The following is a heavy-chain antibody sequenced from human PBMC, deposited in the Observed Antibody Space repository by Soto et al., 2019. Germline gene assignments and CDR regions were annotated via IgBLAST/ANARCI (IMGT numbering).Heavy chain of an antibody. V-gene: IGHV3-30-3*01. J-gene: IGHJ6*02. Sequence: QVQLVESGGGVVQPGRSLRLSCAASGFTFSSYAMHWVRQAPGKGLEWVAVISYDGSNKYYADSVKGRFTISRDNSKNTLYLPMNGLRAEDAAVVYGARVVPSHSVGYCISTICYTGGMDVWGQGTTVTVS. CDR1: GFTFSSYA. D-gene: IGHD2-2*01. CDR2: ISYDGSNK. CDR3: ARVVPSHSVGYCISTICYTGGMDV.